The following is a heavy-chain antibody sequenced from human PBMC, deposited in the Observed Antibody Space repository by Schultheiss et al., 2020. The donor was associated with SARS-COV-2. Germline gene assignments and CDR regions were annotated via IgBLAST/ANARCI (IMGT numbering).Heavy chain of an antibody. J-gene: IGHJ6*03. CDR1: GYNFITYG. CDR3: ARDFAGTTGTTPHYYYYYMDV. V-gene: IGHV1-18*01. Sequence: ASVKVSCKASGYNFITYGINWVRQAPGQGLEWMGWISGYNGNTNYAQKLQGRVTMTTDTSTSTAYMELSSLRSEDTAVYYCARDFAGTTGTTPHYYYYYMDVWGKGTTVTVSS. D-gene: IGHD1-1*01. CDR2: ISGYNGNT.